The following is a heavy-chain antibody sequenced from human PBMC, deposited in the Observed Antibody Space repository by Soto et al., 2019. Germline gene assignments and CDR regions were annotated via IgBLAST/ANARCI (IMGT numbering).Heavy chain of an antibody. V-gene: IGHV4-39*07. CDR3: ARDSGYSSSWSGAYFDY. CDR2: IYYLGST. CDR1: GGSISSGSSY. J-gene: IGHJ4*02. Sequence: PSETLSLTCTVSGGSISSGSSYWGWIRQPPGKGLEWIGSIYYLGSTYYNPSLGGRVSISVDTSKNQFSLKLSSVTAADTAVYYCARDSGYSSSWSGAYFDYWGQGTLVTVSS. D-gene: IGHD6-13*01.